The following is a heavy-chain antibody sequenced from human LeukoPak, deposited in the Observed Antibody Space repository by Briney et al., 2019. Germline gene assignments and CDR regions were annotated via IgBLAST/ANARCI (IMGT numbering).Heavy chain of an antibody. V-gene: IGHV1-18*01. Sequence: ASVKVSCKASGYTFTSYGISWVRQAPGQGLEWMGWISAYNGNTNYAQKLQGRVTMTTDTSTSTAYMELRSLRSDDTAVYCCARQWSPLYYFDYWGQGTLVTVSS. CDR3: ARQWSPLYYFDY. CDR1: GYTFTSYG. J-gene: IGHJ4*02. D-gene: IGHD2-8*01. CDR2: ISAYNGNT.